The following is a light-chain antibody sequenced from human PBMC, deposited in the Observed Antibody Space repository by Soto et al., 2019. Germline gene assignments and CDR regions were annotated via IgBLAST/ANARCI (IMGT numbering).Light chain of an antibody. CDR2: DAS. J-gene: IGKJ5*01. Sequence: ELVMTQSPATLSVYPGERATLSCRASQIVYGRQLAWYQHKPGQAPRLLIYDASTRALDTPARFAGSGAGTEFTLTISSLQSEDFAVYFCQQYNNWPITFGQGTRLEIK. CDR1: QIVYGRQ. CDR3: QQYNNWPIT. V-gene: IGKV3-15*01.